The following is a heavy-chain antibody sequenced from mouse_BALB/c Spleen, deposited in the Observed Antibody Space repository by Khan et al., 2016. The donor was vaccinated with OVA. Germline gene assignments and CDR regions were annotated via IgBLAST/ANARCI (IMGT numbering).Heavy chain of an antibody. V-gene: IGHV1-4*01. CDR2: INPSSGYT. CDR3: ARRTSLYTMDY. J-gene: IGHJ4*01. Sequence: QVQLQQSGAELARPGASVKMSCKASGYTFTSYTMHWVKQGPGQGLEWIGYINPSSGYTNYNQKFNDKATLTAAKSSSTAYMQLSSLTAEDSAVYYCARRTSLYTMDYWGQGTSVTVSS. CDR1: GYTFTSYT.